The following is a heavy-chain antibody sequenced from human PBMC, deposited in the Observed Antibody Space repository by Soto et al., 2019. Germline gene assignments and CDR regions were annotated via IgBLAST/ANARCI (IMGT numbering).Heavy chain of an antibody. CDR3: ARALDDSSGYYGGLGY. CDR2: IYYSGST. V-gene: IGHV4-59*12. D-gene: IGHD3-22*01. CDR1: VGSINSYY. J-gene: IGHJ4*02. Sequence: SETLSLTCTVSVGSINSYYWSWIRQPPGKGLEWIGYIYYSGSTNYNPSLKSRVTISVDASKNQFSLKLSSVTAADTAVYYCARALDDSSGYYGGLGYWGPGTLVTVSS.